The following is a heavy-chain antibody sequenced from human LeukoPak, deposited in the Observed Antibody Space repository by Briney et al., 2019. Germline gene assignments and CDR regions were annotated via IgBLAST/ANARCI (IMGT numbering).Heavy chain of an antibody. D-gene: IGHD3-22*01. CDR1: GFTFSSYG. Sequence: PGRSLRLSCAASGFTFSSYGMHWVRQAPGKGLEWVAVIWYDGSNKYYADSVKGRFTISRDNSKNTLYLQMNSLRAEDTAVYYCAREGDSSGSDYWAREPWSPSPQ. J-gene: IGHJ4*02. CDR3: AREGDSSGSDY. V-gene: IGHV3-33*01. CDR2: IWYDGSNK.